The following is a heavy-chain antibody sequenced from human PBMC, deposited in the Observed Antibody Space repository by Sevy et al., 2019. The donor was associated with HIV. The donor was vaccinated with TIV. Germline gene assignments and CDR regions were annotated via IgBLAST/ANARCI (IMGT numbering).Heavy chain of an antibody. D-gene: IGHD2-15*01. CDR3: ARGLKEVAHYYYYMDV. CDR1: GFTFDDYG. Sequence: GGSLRLSCAASGFTFDDYGMSWVRQAPGKGLEWVSGINWNGGSTGYADSVKGRFTISRDNAKNSLYLQMNSLRAEDTALYYCARGLKEVAHYYYYMDVWGKGTTVTDSS. V-gene: IGHV3-20*04. CDR2: INWNGGST. J-gene: IGHJ6*03.